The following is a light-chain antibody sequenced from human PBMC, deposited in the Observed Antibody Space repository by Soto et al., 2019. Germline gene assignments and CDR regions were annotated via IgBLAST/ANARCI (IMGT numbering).Light chain of an antibody. Sequence: EIVMTQSPATLAVSPGETATLSCRASQSLSGNLAWYQQKPGQAPRLLLFRASTRATGVPARFSGSGSGTEFTFTISGLQSEDFAVYYCQQYSNWPPWTFGPGTKVDIK. CDR3: QQYSNWPPWT. V-gene: IGKV3-15*01. J-gene: IGKJ1*01. CDR1: QSLSGN. CDR2: RAS.